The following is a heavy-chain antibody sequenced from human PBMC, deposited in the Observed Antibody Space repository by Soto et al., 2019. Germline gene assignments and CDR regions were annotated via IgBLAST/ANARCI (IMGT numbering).Heavy chain of an antibody. CDR1: GDSVSRGSNY. Sequence: PSETLSLTCPLSGDSVSRGSNYRSWIRQPPGKGLEYNGYIFYSENPSYHPSLKSRVTITVDTSKNQFSLRLSSVTAADTALYYCPRVPVEMARIGYYFPYGVDVCGQRRTVTV. V-gene: IGHV4-61*01. CDR2: IFYSENP. D-gene: IGHD5-12*01. CDR3: PRVPVEMARIGYYFPYGVDV. J-gene: IGHJ6*02.